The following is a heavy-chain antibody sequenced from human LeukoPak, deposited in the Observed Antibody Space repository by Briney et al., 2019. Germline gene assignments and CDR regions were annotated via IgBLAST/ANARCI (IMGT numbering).Heavy chain of an antibody. J-gene: IGHJ4*02. CDR2: MNPNSGNT. CDR1: GYTFTSYD. Sequence: ASVKVSCKASGYTFTSYDINWVRQATGQGLEWVGWMNPNSGNTGYAQKFQGRVTITRNTSISTAYMELSRLRSDDTAVYYCARVGCSGGSCYLDYWGQGTLVTVSS. V-gene: IGHV1-8*03. CDR3: ARVGCSGGSCYLDY. D-gene: IGHD2-15*01.